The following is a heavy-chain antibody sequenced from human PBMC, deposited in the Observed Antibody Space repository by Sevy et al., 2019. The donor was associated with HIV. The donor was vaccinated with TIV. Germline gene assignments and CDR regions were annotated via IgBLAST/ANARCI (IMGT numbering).Heavy chain of an antibody. CDR2: ISSSSSYI. CDR1: GFTFSSYS. D-gene: IGHD2-2*01. V-gene: IGHV3-21*01. CDR3: AGDRHCSSTSCYVPDAYDY. J-gene: IGHJ4*02. Sequence: GGSLRLSCAASGFTFSSYSMNWVRQAPGKGLEWVSSISSSSSYIYYADSVKGRFTISRDNAKNSLYLQMNSLRAEDTAVYYCAGDRHCSSTSCYVPDAYDYWGQGTLVTVSS.